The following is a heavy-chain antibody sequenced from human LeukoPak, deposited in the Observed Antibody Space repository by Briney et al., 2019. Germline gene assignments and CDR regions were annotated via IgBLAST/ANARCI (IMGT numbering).Heavy chain of an antibody. J-gene: IGHJ4*02. CDR2: INPKSGGT. V-gene: IGHV1-2*02. D-gene: IGHD5-18*01. Sequence: GASVKVSCKASGYSFTDKYLHWVRQAPGQGLEWMGWINPKSGGTNYAQKFQGRVTMTRDTSISTAYVELSRLRSDDTAVYYCARGTGEGYTYGRYYFDYWGQGTLVTVSS. CDR3: ARGTGEGYTYGRYYFDY. CDR1: GYSFTDKY.